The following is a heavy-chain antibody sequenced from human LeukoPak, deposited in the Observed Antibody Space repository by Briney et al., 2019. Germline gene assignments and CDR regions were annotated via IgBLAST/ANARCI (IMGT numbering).Heavy chain of an antibody. CDR3: AGNIAAAPERTMDV. D-gene: IGHD6-13*01. J-gene: IGHJ6*02. CDR1: GGSFSGYY. CDR2: INHSGST. V-gene: IGHV4-34*01. Sequence: PSETLSLTCAVYGGSFSGYYWSWIRQPPGKGLEWIGEINHSGSTNYNSSLVTRVTISVDTSKNQFSLKLNSVTAADTAMYYCAGNIAAAPERTMDVWGQGTTVTVSS.